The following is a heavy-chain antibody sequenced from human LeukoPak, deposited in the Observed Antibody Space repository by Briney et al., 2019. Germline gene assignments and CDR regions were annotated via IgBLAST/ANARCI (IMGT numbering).Heavy chain of an antibody. Sequence: SETLSLTCTVSGGSISSSSYYWGWIRQPPGKGLEWIGSIYYSGSTYYNPSLKSRVTISVDTSKNQFSLKLSSVTAADTAVYYCARHENQSKFPLRANRYWGQGTLVTVSS. CDR1: GGSISSSSYY. D-gene: IGHD1-14*01. CDR3: ARHENQSKFPLRANRY. J-gene: IGHJ4*02. V-gene: IGHV4-39*01. CDR2: IYYSGST.